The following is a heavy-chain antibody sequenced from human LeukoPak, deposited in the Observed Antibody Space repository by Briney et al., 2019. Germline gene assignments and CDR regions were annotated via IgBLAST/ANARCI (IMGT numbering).Heavy chain of an antibody. V-gene: IGHV4-34*01. CDR2: INHSGST. D-gene: IGHD6-13*01. J-gene: IGHJ5*02. Sequence: SETLSLTCAVYGGSFSGYYWSWIRHPPGKGLEWSGEINHSGSTNYNPSLKSRVTISVDTSKNQFSLKLSSVTAADTAVYYCARARRRIAAGTQHWFDPWGQGTLVTVCS. CDR1: GGSFSGYY. CDR3: ARARRRIAAGTQHWFDP.